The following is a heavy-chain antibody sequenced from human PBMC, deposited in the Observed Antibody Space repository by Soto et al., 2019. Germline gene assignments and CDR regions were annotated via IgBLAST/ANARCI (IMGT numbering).Heavy chain of an antibody. J-gene: IGHJ4*02. D-gene: IGHD6-19*01. CDR3: ARVSGWYFAFDY. Sequence: RLSCAASGYTFSSYGMHWVRQAPGKGLEWVAVIWYDGSNKYYADSVKGRFTISRDNSKNTLYLQMNSLRAEDTAVYYCARVSGWYFAFDYWGQGTLVTVSS. CDR1: GYTFSSYG. CDR2: IWYDGSNK. V-gene: IGHV3-33*01.